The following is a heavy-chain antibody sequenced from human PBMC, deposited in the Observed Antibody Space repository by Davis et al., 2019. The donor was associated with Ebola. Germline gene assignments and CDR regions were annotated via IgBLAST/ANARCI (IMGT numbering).Heavy chain of an antibody. CDR3: ARSTMTQDAFDI. Sequence: VSVKVSCKASGYTFTNYAIKWVRQAPGQGLEWMGWINTNTGNPMYAQAFTGRFLFSLDTSINTPYLQISSLKAEDTAVYYCARSTMTQDAFDIWGQGTMVTVSS. CDR1: GYTFTNYA. V-gene: IGHV7-4-1*02. CDR2: INTNTGNP. J-gene: IGHJ3*02. D-gene: IGHD3-22*01.